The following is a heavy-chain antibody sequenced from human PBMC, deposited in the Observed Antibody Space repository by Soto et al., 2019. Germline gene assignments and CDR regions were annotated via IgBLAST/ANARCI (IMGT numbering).Heavy chain of an antibody. Sequence: EVQLVESGGGLVQPGGSLRLSCAASGFTSDDYAIHWVRQAPGKGLEWVSGITRNSGSKGYADSVKGRFTVSRDNAKNALYLQMNSLRPEDTALYYCAKDKEGGSSFSGLHYWGQGTLVTVSS. CDR2: ITRNSGSK. D-gene: IGHD1-26*01. CDR3: AKDKEGGSSFSGLHY. J-gene: IGHJ4*02. CDR1: GFTSDDYA. V-gene: IGHV3-9*02.